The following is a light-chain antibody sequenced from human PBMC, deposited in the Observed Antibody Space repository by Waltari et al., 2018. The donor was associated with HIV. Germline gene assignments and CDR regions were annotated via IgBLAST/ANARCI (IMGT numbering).Light chain of an antibody. CDR1: KDINTY. CDR2: GAA. J-gene: IGKJ3*01. CDR3: QQSFALPLT. Sequence: DIQMTQSPSSLSASVGDSVTLTCRASKDINTYLNWFQKRPGEAPKCLISGAADLQSGVSSRFSGSGSGTDFTLTINSLQPEDFATYFCQQSFALPLTFGPGTTV. V-gene: IGKV1-39*01.